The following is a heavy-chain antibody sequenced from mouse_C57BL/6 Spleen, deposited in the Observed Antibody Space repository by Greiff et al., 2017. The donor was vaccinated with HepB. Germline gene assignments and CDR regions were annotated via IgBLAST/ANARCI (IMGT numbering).Heavy chain of an antibody. V-gene: IGHV1-55*01. CDR1: GYTFTSYW. CDR3: AKERGLRSYFDY. D-gene: IGHD1-1*01. J-gene: IGHJ2*01. CDR2: IYPGSGST. Sequence: VQLQQPGAELVKPGASVKMSCKASGYTFTSYWITWVKQRPGQGLEWIGDIYPGSGSTNYNEKFKSKATLTVDTSSSTAYMQLSSLTSEDSAVYYCAKERGLRSYFDYWGQGTTLTVSS.